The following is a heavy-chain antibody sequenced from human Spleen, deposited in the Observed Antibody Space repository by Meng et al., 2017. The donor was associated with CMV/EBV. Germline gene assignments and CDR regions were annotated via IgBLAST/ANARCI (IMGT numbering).Heavy chain of an antibody. CDR1: GGSISSSSYY. CDR2: IYYSGST. CDR3: ASWGGEYFQH. J-gene: IGHJ1*01. Sequence: LPPPGSGPGLVKPSDTLSLTCTVSGGSISSSSYYWGWIRQPPGKGLEWIGSIYYSGSTYYNPSLKSRVTISVDTSKNQFSLKLSSVTAADTAVYYCASWGGEYFQHWGQGTLVTVSS. V-gene: IGHV4-39*07. D-gene: IGHD3-16*01.